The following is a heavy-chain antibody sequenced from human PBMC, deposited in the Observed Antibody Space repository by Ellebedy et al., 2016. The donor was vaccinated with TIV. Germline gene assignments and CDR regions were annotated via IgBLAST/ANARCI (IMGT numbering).Heavy chain of an antibody. V-gene: IGHV3-7*03. J-gene: IGHJ6*02. CDR2: IMQDGSEK. D-gene: IGHD3-10*01. CDR3: AREGLWFGEFREHYGMDV. Sequence: GESLKISCAASGFTFSRYWMNWVRQAPGKGLEWVANIMQDGSEKYYVDSVQGRFTITRDNAKKSVYMQMNSLRAEDTAVYYCAREGLWFGEFREHYGMDVWGQGTTVTVSS. CDR1: GFTFSRYW.